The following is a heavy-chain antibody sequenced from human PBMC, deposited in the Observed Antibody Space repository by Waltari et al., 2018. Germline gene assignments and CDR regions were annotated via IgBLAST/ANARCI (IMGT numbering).Heavy chain of an antibody. CDR1: GFTFSSSG. J-gene: IGHJ6*02. CDR3: ASCTGGNCYYYGFDV. D-gene: IGHD2-8*02. CDR2: ISSDGSRK. Sequence: QVQLVESGGGVVQPGRSLRLSCAASGFTFSSSGMHWVRQTPGRGLGVVAVISSDGSRKSYADSGKGRFSISRDNSKNSLSLEMNSLRPEDTAVYYCASCTGGNCYYYGFDVWGQGTTVTVSS. V-gene: IGHV3-30*03.